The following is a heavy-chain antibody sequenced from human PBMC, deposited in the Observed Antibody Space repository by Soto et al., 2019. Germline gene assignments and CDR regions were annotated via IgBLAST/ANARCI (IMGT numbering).Heavy chain of an antibody. Sequence: QVQLVQSGAEVKKPGSSVKVSCKASGGTFSSYAISWVRQAPGQGLEWMGGIIPIFGTANYAQQFQGRATITADESTSTAYMELSGLGSEDTAGYYCARVISSCSGGSCYSSFDYWGQGNLVAVSS. CDR3: ARVISSCSGGSCYSSFDY. CDR1: GGTFSSYA. V-gene: IGHV1-69*01. CDR2: IIPIFGTA. D-gene: IGHD2-15*01. J-gene: IGHJ4*02.